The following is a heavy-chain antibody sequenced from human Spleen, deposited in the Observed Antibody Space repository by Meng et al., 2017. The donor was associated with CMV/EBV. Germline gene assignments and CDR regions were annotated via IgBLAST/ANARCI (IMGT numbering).Heavy chain of an antibody. CDR1: GGTFSSYA. Sequence: SVKVSCKASGGTFSSYASSWVRQAPGQGLEWMGGIIPIFGTANYAQKFQGRVTITTDESTSTAYMELSSLRSEDTAVYYCAGGLGCCSSTSCYFYWGQGTLVTVSS. J-gene: IGHJ4*02. D-gene: IGHD2-2*01. V-gene: IGHV1-69*05. CDR2: IIPIFGTA. CDR3: AGGLGCCSSTSCYFY.